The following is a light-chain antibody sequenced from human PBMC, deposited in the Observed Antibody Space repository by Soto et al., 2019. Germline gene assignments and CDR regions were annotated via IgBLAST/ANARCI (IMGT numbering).Light chain of an antibody. J-gene: IGLJ2*01. Sequence: QSVLTQPPSVSGAPGQRVTISCTGSSSNIGAGYDVHWYQQLPGTAPKLLIYGNSNRPSGVPDRFSGSKSGTSASLAITGLQAEDEADYYCQCYDSSLSGSKFGGGTKLTVL. CDR1: SSNIGAGYD. CDR2: GNS. V-gene: IGLV1-40*01. CDR3: QCYDSSLSGSK.